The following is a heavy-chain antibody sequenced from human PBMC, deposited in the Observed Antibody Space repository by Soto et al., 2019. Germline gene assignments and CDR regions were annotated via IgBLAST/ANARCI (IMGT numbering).Heavy chain of an antibody. CDR3: ARGSSYGTDY. V-gene: IGHV4-34*01. D-gene: IGHD5-18*01. CDR2: INHSGST. Sequence: TSETLSLTCAVYGGSFSGYYWSWIRQPPGKGLEWIGEINHSGSTNYNPSLKSRVTISVDTSKNQFSLKLSSVTAADTAVYYCARGSSYGTDYWGQGTLVTVSS. CDR1: GGSFSGYY. J-gene: IGHJ4*02.